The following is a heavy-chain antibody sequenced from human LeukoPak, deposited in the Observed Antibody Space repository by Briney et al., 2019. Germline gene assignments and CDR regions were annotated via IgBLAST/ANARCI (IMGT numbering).Heavy chain of an antibody. V-gene: IGHV4-59*01. CDR3: ARVGAKGASRQPFDY. CDR2: IYYSGST. D-gene: IGHD3-10*01. CDR1: GGSISSYY. J-gene: IGHJ4*02. Sequence: SETLSLTCTVSGGSISSYYWSWIRQPPGKGLEGIGYIYYSGSTNYNPSLKSRVTISVDTSKNQFSLKLSSVTAADTAVYYCARVGAKGASRQPFDYWGQGTLVTVSS.